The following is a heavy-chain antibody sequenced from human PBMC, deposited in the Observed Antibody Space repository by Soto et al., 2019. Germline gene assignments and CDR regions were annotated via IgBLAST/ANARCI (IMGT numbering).Heavy chain of an antibody. D-gene: IGHD6-19*01. J-gene: IGHJ6*02. Sequence: GGSLRLSCAASGFTFSSYWMSWVRQAPGKGLEWVANIKQDGSEKYYVDSVKGRFTISRDNAKNSLYLQMNSLRAEDTAVYYCARAEQWLETYYYYGMDVWGQGTTVTVSS. CDR2: IKQDGSEK. CDR3: ARAEQWLETYYYYGMDV. CDR1: GFTFSSYW. V-gene: IGHV3-7*05.